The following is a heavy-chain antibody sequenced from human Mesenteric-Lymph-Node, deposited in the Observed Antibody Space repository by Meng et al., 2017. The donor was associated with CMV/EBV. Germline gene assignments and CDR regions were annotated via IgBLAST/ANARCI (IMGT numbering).Heavy chain of an antibody. CDR3: AREGSVTMVRGVYFDY. CDR2: ISYDGSNK. CDR1: GSPFSSFA. Sequence: GSPFSSFARPWVRPAPGKGLEWVAVISYDGSNKYYADSVKGRFTISRDNSKNTLYLQMNSLRAEDTAVYYCAREGSVTMVRGVYFDYWGQGTLVTVSS. V-gene: IGHV3-30-3*01. J-gene: IGHJ4*02. D-gene: IGHD3-10*01.